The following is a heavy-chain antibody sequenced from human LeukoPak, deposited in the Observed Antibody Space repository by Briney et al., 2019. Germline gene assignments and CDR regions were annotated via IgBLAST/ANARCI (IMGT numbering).Heavy chain of an antibody. CDR2: INPNSGGT. D-gene: IGHD6-19*01. J-gene: IGHJ4*02. V-gene: IGHV1-2*02. CDR3: ASSLQSSSGWYYFDY. Sequence: ASVKVSCKASGYTFTSYAMNWVRQAPGQGLEWMGWINPNSGGTNYAQKFQGRVTMTRDTSISTAYMELSRLRSDDTAVYYCASSLQSSSGWYYFDYWGQGTLVTVSS. CDR1: GYTFTSYA.